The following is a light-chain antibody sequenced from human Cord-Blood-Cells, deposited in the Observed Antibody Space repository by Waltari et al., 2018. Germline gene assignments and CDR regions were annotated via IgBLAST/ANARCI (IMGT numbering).Light chain of an antibody. CDR2: KDS. J-gene: IGLJ3*02. CDR1: ALPQQY. V-gene: IGLV3-25*03. CDR3: QSADSSGTYWV. Sequence: SYELTQPPSVSVSPGQTARITFPGAALPQQYAYWYQQKPGQAPVLVIYKDSERPSGIPERFSGSSSGTTVTLTISGVQAEDEADYYCQSADSSGTYWVFGGGTKLTVL.